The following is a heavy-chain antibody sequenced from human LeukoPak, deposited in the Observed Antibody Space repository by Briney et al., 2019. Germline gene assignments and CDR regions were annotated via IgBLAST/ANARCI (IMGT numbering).Heavy chain of an antibody. J-gene: IGHJ5*02. CDR2: ISAYNGNT. CDR3: ARVSTVTSWELSRVGFDP. Sequence: ASVKVSCKASGYTFTSYDINWVRQAPGQGLEWMGWISAYNGNTKYAQKLQGRVTMTTDTSTSTAYMELRSLRSDDTAVYYCARVSTVTSWELSRVGFDPWGQGTLVTVSS. V-gene: IGHV1-18*01. CDR1: GYTFTSYD. D-gene: IGHD4-17*01.